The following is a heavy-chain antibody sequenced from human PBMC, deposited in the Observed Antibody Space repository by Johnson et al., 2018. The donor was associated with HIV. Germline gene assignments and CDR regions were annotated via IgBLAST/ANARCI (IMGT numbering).Heavy chain of an antibody. CDR1: GFTVSSNY. CDR2: INWNGDST. V-gene: IGHV3-20*04. Sequence: VQLVESGGGLIQPGGSLRLSCAASGFTVSSNYMSWVRQAPGKGLEWVSGINWNGDSTDYADSVKGRFTISRDNAKNSLYLQMNSLRAEDTALYYCAKDMGGCSGGSCYLKGAFDIWGQGTMVTVSS. CDR3: AKDMGGCSGGSCYLKGAFDI. J-gene: IGHJ3*02. D-gene: IGHD2-15*01.